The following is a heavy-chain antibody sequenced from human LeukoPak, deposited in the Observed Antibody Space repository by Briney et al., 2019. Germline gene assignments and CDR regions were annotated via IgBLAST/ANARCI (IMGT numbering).Heavy chain of an antibody. V-gene: IGHV3-23*01. D-gene: IGHD3-10*02. CDR1: GFTFGSCA. Sequence: PGGSLRLSCAASGFTFGSCAMNWVRQAPGKGLEWLSSINGSGANTYYADSVEGRLTISRDNSQNTLYLQMNSLRAEDTAVYYCAKDVRGYNRPFDYWGQGTLVTVSS. CDR3: AKDVRGYNRPFDY. J-gene: IGHJ4*02. CDR2: INGSGANT.